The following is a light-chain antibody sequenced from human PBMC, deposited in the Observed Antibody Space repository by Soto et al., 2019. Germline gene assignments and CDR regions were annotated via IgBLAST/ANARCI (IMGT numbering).Light chain of an antibody. V-gene: IGKV3-15*01. J-gene: IGKJ5*01. CDR1: QSVSSN. CDR2: GAS. Sequence: EIVMTQSPATLSVSPGERATLSCRASQSVSSNLAWYQQKPGQAPRLLIYGASTRATGIPARFTGSGSATEFTLTISSLQSEDFAVYYCHQYNNWPPVTFGQGTRLEIK. CDR3: HQYNNWPPVT.